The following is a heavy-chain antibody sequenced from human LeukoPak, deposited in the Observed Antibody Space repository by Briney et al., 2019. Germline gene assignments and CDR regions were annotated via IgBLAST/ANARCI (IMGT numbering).Heavy chain of an antibody. Sequence: GASVKVSCKASGYTFTGYYMHWVRQAPGQGLEWMGWINPNSGGTNYAQKFQGRVTMTRDTSISTAYMELSRLRSDDTAVYYCARAYSSSWLRFYDAFDIWGQGTMVTASS. CDR1: GYTFTGYY. D-gene: IGHD6-13*01. J-gene: IGHJ3*02. V-gene: IGHV1-2*02. CDR3: ARAYSSSWLRFYDAFDI. CDR2: INPNSGGT.